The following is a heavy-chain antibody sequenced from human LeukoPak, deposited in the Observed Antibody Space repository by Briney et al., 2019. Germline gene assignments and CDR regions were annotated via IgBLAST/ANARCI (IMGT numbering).Heavy chain of an antibody. CDR1: GGTFSSYA. V-gene: IGHV1-69*13. J-gene: IGHJ5*02. CDR3: AREGIAARFNWFDP. Sequence: GASVKVSCKASGGTFSSYAISWVRQAPGQGLEWMGGIIPIFGTANYAQKFQGRVTITADESTSTAYMELSSLRSEDTAVYYCAREGIAARFNWFDPWGQGTLVTVSS. D-gene: IGHD6-6*01. CDR2: IIPIFGTA.